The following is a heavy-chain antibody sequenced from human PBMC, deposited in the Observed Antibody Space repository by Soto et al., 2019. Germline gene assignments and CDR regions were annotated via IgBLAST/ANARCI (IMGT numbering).Heavy chain of an antibody. CDR3: ARYDYGSGDDYDIDY. Sequence: QVQLQESGPGLVKPSGTLSLTCAVSGGSISSSNWWSWVRQPPGKGLEWIGEIHHSGSTNYNPSLESRVTISVDKSNNQFSLRLSSATAADTAVYYCARYDYGSGDDYDIDYWGQGTLVTVSS. D-gene: IGHD3-10*01. V-gene: IGHV4-4*02. CDR1: GGSISSSNW. J-gene: IGHJ4*02. CDR2: IHHSGST.